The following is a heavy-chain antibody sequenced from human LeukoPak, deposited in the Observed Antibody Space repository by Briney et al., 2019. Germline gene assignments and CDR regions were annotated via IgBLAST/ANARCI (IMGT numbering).Heavy chain of an antibody. J-gene: IGHJ4*02. Sequence: SETLSLTCTVTGGSISSSSYYWGCIRQPPGKGLECIGSIYYSGSTYYNPSLKSRVTISVDTSKNQFSLKLSSVTAADTAVYYCASLPAAGIEFDYWGQGTLVTVSS. V-gene: IGHV4-39*01. CDR2: IYYSGST. CDR1: GGSISSSSYY. CDR3: ASLPAAGIEFDY. D-gene: IGHD6-13*01.